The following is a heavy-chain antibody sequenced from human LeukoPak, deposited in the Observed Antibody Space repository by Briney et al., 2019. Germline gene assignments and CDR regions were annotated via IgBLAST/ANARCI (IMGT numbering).Heavy chain of an antibody. D-gene: IGHD1-1*01. Sequence: SETLCLTCAVSGYSISSGYYWGWIRQPPGKGLEWIVSIFYSGSAYYNPSLKSRVTISLDTSKNQFSLKLRSVTATDTAVYYCASINWSRSYFDYWGQGTLVTVSS. V-gene: IGHV4-38-2*01. CDR2: IFYSGSA. CDR1: GYSISSGYY. CDR3: ASINWSRSYFDY. J-gene: IGHJ4*02.